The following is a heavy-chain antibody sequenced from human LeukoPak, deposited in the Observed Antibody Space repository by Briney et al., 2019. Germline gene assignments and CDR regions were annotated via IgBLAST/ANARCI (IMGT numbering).Heavy chain of an antibody. Sequence: GGSLRLSCAASGFTFSSYWMSWVRQAPGKGLEWVANIKQDGSAKNYVDFVKGRFTISRDNAKNSLYLQMNNLRVEDTAVYYCAKYPGVGAAGPYSYYDYWGQGTLVTVST. CDR3: AKYPGVGAAGPYSYYDY. CDR1: GFTFSSYW. D-gene: IGHD6-13*01. CDR2: IKQDGSAK. V-gene: IGHV3-7*01. J-gene: IGHJ4*02.